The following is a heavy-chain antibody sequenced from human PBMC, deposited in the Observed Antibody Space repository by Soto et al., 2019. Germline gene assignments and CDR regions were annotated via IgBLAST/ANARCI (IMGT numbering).Heavy chain of an antibody. J-gene: IGHJ3*02. CDR1: GYTFTSYA. CDR2: INAGNGNT. CDR3: ARDREYSSGWWDAFDI. D-gene: IGHD6-19*01. V-gene: IGHV1-3*01. Sequence: QVQLVQSGAEVKKPGASVKVSCKASGYTFTSYAMHWVRQAPGQRLEWMGWINAGNGNTKYSQKFQGRVTITRDTSASTAYMELSSLRSEDTAVYYCARDREYSSGWWDAFDIWDQGTMVTVSS.